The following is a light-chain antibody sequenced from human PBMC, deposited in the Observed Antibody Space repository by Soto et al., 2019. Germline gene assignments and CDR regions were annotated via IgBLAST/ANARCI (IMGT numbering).Light chain of an antibody. J-gene: IGLJ1*01. Sequence: ALTQPASVSGSPGQSITISCTGTSSDVGGYNYVSWYQQHPGKAPKLMIYEVSNRPSGVSNRFSGSKSGNTASLTISGLQAEDEADYYCSSFTTSSTHNYVFGTGTKVTVL. CDR1: SSDVGGYNY. CDR2: EVS. CDR3: SSFTTSSTHNYV. V-gene: IGLV2-14*01.